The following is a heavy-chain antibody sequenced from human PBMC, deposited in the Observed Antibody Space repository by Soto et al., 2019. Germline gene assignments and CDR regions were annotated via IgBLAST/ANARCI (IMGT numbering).Heavy chain of an antibody. V-gene: IGHV1-24*01. Sequence: RASVKVSCKVSGYTLTELSMHWVRQAPGKGLEWMGGFDPEDGETIYAQKFQGRVTMTEDTSTDIAYMELSSLRSEDTAVYYCATCEGVGATYYYYGMDVWGQGTTVTVYS. D-gene: IGHD1-26*01. CDR3: ATCEGVGATYYYYGMDV. CDR1: GYTLTELS. J-gene: IGHJ6*02. CDR2: FDPEDGET.